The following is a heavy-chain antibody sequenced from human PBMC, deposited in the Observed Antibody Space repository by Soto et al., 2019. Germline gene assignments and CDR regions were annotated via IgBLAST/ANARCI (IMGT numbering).Heavy chain of an antibody. CDR3: SSALRYFDWLSYGMDV. V-gene: IGHV4-34*01. J-gene: IGHJ6*02. D-gene: IGHD3-9*01. CDR1: GGSFSGYY. Sequence: SETLSLTCAVYGGSFSGYYCSWIRQPPGKGLEWIGEINHSGSTNYNPSLKSRVTISVDTSKNQFSLKLSSVTAADTAVYYCSSALRYFDWLSYGMDVWGQGTTVS. CDR2: INHSGST.